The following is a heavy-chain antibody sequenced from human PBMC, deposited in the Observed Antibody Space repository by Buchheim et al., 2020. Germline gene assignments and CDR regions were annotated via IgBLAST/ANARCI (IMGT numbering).Heavy chain of an antibody. CDR2: ISSSSSYI. Sequence: EVQLVESGGGLVKPGGSLRLSCAASGFTFSSYSMNWVRQAPGKGLEWVSSISSSSSYIYYADSVKGRFTISRDNAKNSLYLQMNSLRAEDTAVYYCARAYCSSTSCYFPAEWPRLGDFDYWGQGTL. V-gene: IGHV3-21*01. CDR1: GFTFSSYS. D-gene: IGHD2-2*01. CDR3: ARAYCSSTSCYFPAEWPRLGDFDY. J-gene: IGHJ4*02.